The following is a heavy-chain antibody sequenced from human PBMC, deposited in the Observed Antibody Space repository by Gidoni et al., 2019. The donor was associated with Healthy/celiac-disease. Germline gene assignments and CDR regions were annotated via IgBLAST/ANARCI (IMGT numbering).Heavy chain of an antibody. D-gene: IGHD4-17*01. CDR1: GFNLSNAW. CDR3: TTDFPRVTTDAFDI. CDR2: IKSKTDGGTT. J-gene: IGHJ3*02. Sequence: EVQLVESGGGLVKPGGSLRLSCAASGFNLSNAWMSWVRQAPGKGLEWVGRIKSKTDGGTTDYAAPVKGRFTISRDDSKNTLYLQMNSLKTEDTAVYYCTTDFPRVTTDAFDIWGQGTMVTVSS. V-gene: IGHV3-15*01.